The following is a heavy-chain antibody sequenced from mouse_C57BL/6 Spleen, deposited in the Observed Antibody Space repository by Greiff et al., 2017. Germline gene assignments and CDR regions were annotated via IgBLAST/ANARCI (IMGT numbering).Heavy chain of an antibody. CDR2: IYPRSGNT. Sequence: QVQLQQSGAELARPGASVKLSCKASGYTFTSYGISWVKQRTGQGLEWIGEIYPRSGNTYYNEKFKGKATLTADKSSRTAYMELRSLTSEDSAVYFCARYDDGYLVAYWGQGTLVTVSA. CDR3: ARYDDGYLVAY. D-gene: IGHD2-3*01. J-gene: IGHJ3*01. CDR1: GYTFTSYG. V-gene: IGHV1-81*01.